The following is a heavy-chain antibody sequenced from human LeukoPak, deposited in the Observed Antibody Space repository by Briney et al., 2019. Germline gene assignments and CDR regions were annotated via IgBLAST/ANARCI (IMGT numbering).Heavy chain of an antibody. V-gene: IGHV4-34*10. Sequence: SETLSLTCAVYGGSFSDYDWSWIRQPPGKGLEWIGEINHSGSTNCDPSLKSRISMSIDTSKSQFSLNLRSVTAADTAVYYCARYVPVRTGTTRASFDFWGQGTLVTVSS. CDR3: ARYVPVRTGTTRASFDF. CDR2: INHSGST. D-gene: IGHD1-1*01. CDR1: GGSFSDYD. J-gene: IGHJ4*02.